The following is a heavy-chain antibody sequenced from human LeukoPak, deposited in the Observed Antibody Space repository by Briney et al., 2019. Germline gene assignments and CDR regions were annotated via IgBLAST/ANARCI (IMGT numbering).Heavy chain of an antibody. CDR2: ISGSGGST. CDR1: GFTFSSYA. V-gene: IGHV3-23*01. J-gene: IGHJ4*02. Sequence: GGSLRLSCAASGFTFSSYAMSWVRQAPGKGLEWVSAISGSGGSTYYADSVKGRFTISRDNSKNTLYLQMNSLRAEDTAVYYCAHHSHPGVPPTIFGEGGNYYFDYWGQGTLVTVSS. D-gene: IGHD3-3*01. CDR3: AHHSHPGVPPTIFGEGGNYYFDY.